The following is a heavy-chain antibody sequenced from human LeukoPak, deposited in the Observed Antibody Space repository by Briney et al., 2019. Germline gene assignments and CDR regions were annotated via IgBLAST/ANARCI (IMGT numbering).Heavy chain of an antibody. CDR1: GGSISSSNW. CDR2: IYHSGST. Sequence: SETLSLTCAVSGGSISSSNWWSWVRQPPGKGLEWIGEIYHSGSTNYNPSLKSRVTISVDKSKNQFSLKLSSVTAADTAVYYCARVSSGATTVDYWGQGTLVTVTS. D-gene: IGHD1-26*01. V-gene: IGHV4-4*02. CDR3: ARVSSGATTVDY. J-gene: IGHJ4*02.